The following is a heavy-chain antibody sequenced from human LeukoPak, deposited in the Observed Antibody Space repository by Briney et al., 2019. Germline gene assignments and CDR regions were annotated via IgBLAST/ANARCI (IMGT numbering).Heavy chain of an antibody. J-gene: IGHJ4*02. CDR1: GYTFTSYA. V-gene: IGHV7-4-1*02. CDR3: AREILVKDIVVVPAAIHGKGDY. D-gene: IGHD2-2*02. Sequence: ASVKVSCKASGYTFTSYAMNWVRQAPGQGLEWMGWINTNTGNPTYAQGFTGRFVFSSDTSVSTAYLQISSLKAEDTAVYYCAREILVKDIVVVPAAIHGKGDYWGQGTLVTVSS. CDR2: INTNTGNP.